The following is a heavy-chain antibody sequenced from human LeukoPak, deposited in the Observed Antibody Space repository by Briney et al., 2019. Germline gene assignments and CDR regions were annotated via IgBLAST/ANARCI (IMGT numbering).Heavy chain of an antibody. CDR3: ARAARSCSSTSCYRNWFDP. D-gene: IGHD2-2*01. CDR1: GGTFSSYA. CDR2: INPNSGGT. J-gene: IGHJ5*02. V-gene: IGHV1-2*02. Sequence: GSSVKVSCKASGGTFSSYAISWVRQAPGQGLEWMGWINPNSGGTNYAQKFQGRVTMTRDTSISTAYMELSRLRSDDTAVYYCARAARSCSSTSCYRNWFDPWGQGTLVTVSS.